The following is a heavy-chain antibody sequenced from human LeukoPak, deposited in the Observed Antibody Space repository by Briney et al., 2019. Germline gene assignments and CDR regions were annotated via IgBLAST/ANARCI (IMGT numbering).Heavy chain of an antibody. V-gene: IGHV4-4*07. CDR1: GGSISSYY. J-gene: IGHJ4*02. D-gene: IGHD3-9*01. Sequence: PSETLSLTCTVSGGSISSYYWSWIRQPAGKGLEWIGRIYTSGSTNYNPSLKSRVTMSVDTSKNQFSLKLSSVTAADTAVYYCARSFDAATAQYYFDYWGQGTLVTVSS. CDR3: ARSFDAATAQYYFDY. CDR2: IYTSGST.